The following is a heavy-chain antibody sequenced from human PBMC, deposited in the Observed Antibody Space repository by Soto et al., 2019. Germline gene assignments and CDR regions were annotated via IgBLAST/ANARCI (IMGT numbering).Heavy chain of an antibody. CDR1: GFTFSSYA. J-gene: IGHJ6*02. V-gene: IGHV3-23*01. CDR3: AKGVVAHGYYYYGMDV. Sequence: EVQLLESGGGLVQPGGSLRLSCAASGFTFSSYAMSWVRQAPGKGLEWVSAISGSGGSTYYADSVKGRFTISRDNSKNTLYLQMNSLRAEDRAVYYCAKGVVAHGYYYYGMDVWGQGTTVTVSS. D-gene: IGHD2-15*01. CDR2: ISGSGGST.